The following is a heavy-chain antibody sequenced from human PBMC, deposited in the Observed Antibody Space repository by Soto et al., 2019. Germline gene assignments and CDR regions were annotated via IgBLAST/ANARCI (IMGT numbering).Heavy chain of an antibody. CDR3: ARIGPYCGGDCYPDFEF. Sequence: GGSLRLSCAASGFTFNTYGMTWVRQAPGKGLEWVSTVSGSGGGTYYADSVKGRFTISRVNSKNTMYLQMSNLRAEDTAVYFCARIGPYCGGDCYPDFEFWGLGTPVTV. J-gene: IGHJ4*02. D-gene: IGHD2-21*02. CDR1: GFTFNTYG. CDR2: VSGSGGGT. V-gene: IGHV3-23*01.